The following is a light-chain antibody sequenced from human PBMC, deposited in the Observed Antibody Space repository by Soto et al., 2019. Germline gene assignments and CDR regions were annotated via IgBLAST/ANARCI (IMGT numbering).Light chain of an antibody. CDR1: QSVSSN. CDR3: QQYNNWPPWT. CDR2: GAS. Sequence: EIVMKQSPATLAVSPCERATLSSSASQSVSSNLAWYQQKPGQAPRLLIYGASTRATGIPARFSGSGSGTEFTLTISSLQSEDFAVYYCQQYNNWPPWTFGQGTKVDI. J-gene: IGKJ1*01. V-gene: IGKV3-15*01.